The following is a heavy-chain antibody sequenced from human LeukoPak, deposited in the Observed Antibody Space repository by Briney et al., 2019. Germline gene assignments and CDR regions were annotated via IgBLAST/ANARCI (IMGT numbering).Heavy chain of an antibody. Sequence: GGSLRLSCAASGLTFSSYWMHWVRQAPGKGLVWVSRMNSDGGNRGYADSVKGRFTISRDNAKNTLYLQMNSLRAEDTAVYYCAAENYHDSRESHWGQGTLVTVFS. D-gene: IGHD3-22*01. J-gene: IGHJ4*02. CDR2: MNSDGGNR. CDR1: GLTFSSYW. V-gene: IGHV3-74*01. CDR3: AAENYHDSRESH.